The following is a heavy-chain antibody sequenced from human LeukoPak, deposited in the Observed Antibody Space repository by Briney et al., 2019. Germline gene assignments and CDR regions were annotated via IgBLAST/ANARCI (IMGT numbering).Heavy chain of an antibody. CDR3: AKALYYYDSSGYYLDAFDI. D-gene: IGHD3-22*01. J-gene: IGHJ3*02. CDR1: GFTFDDYA. Sequence: PGGTLRLSCAASGFTFDDYAMHWVRQAPGKGLEWVSGISWNSGSIGYADSVKGRFTISRDNAKNSLYLQMNSLRAEDTALYYCAKALYYYDSSGYYLDAFDIWGQGTMVTVSS. CDR2: ISWNSGSI. V-gene: IGHV3-9*01.